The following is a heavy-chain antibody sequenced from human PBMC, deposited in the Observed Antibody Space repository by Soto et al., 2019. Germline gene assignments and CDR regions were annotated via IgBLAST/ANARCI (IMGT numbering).Heavy chain of an antibody. Sequence: PGGSLRLSCAASGFTFSSYGIHWVRQAPCKGLEWVAVIWYDGINKYYADSVKGRFTISRDNSKNTLYLQMNSLRAEDTAVYYCTRDRTSVLLFVELFPLEAMDFWGQGTMVSVSS. J-gene: IGHJ6*02. CDR1: GFTFSSYG. V-gene: IGHV3-33*01. D-gene: IGHD3-10*01. CDR2: IWYDGINK. CDR3: TRDRTSVLLFVELFPLEAMDF.